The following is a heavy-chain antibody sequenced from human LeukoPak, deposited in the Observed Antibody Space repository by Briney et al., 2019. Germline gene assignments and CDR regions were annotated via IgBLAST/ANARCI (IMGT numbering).Heavy chain of an antibody. CDR1: DGSFSSYY. Sequence: SEALSLTCGVYDGSFSSYYWGWIRQPPGKGLEWIGSIYHSGSTYYNPSLKSRVTISVDTSKNQFSLKLSSVTAADTAVYYCAREGGGYCSGGSCYSLAFDYWGQGTLVTVSS. D-gene: IGHD2-15*01. J-gene: IGHJ4*02. V-gene: IGHV4-38-2*02. CDR3: AREGGGYCSGGSCYSLAFDY. CDR2: IYHSGST.